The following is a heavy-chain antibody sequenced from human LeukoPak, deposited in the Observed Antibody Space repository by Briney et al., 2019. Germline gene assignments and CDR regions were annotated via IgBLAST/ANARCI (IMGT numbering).Heavy chain of an antibody. CDR2: ISGSAGHT. CDR1: GFTFSSYA. CDR3: AKSAGYTASQVDS. J-gene: IGHJ4*02. D-gene: IGHD6-13*01. Sequence: GVSLRLSCAASGFTFSSYAMSWVRQAPGKGLEWVSGISGSAGHTYYADSVKGRFTISRDNSKSTLYLQMNSLRADDTAVYYCAKSAGYTASQVDSWGQGTLVTVSS. V-gene: IGHV3-23*01.